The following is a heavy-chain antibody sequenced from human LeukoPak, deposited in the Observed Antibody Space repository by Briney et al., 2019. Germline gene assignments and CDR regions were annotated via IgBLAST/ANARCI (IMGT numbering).Heavy chain of an antibody. V-gene: IGHV3-7*01. CDR2: INQDGNRE. CDR1: GITFSRYW. CDR3: ATTFPYCSDGTCAL. D-gene: IGHD2-15*01. J-gene: IGHJ4*02. Sequence: GGSLRLSCTVSGITFSRYWMSWVRQAPGKGLEWVANINQDGNRENYVDSVKGRFSISRDNAKNSLFLQMHSPRAEDTAVYYCATTFPYCSDGTCALGGQGTLVTVSS.